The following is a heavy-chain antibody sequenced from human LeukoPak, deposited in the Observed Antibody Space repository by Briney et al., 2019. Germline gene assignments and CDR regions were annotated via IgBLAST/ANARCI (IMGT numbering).Heavy chain of an antibody. V-gene: IGHV3-23*01. J-gene: IGHJ4*02. Sequence: GGSLRLSCAASGFTFASYVMSWDRQAPGKGLEWVSAISGSGGSTYYADSVKGRFTISRDNSKNTLYLQMNSLRAEDTAVYYCAKDLENSSSWFGGYFDYWGQGTLVTVSS. D-gene: IGHD6-13*01. CDR2: ISGSGGST. CDR1: GFTFASYV. CDR3: AKDLENSSSWFGGYFDY.